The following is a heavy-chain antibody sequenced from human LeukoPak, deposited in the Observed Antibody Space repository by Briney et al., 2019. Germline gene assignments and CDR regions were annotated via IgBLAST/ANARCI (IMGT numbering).Heavy chain of an antibody. J-gene: IGHJ4*02. CDR2: FDPEDGET. V-gene: IGHV1-24*01. CDR3: ATDSPRHGSGSYLYYFDY. D-gene: IGHD3-10*01. Sequence: GASVKVSCKVSGYTLTELSMHWVRQAPGKGLEWMGGFDPEDGETIYAQKFQGRVTMTEDTSTDTAYMELSSLRSEDTAVYYCATDSPRHGSGSYLYYFDYWGQGTLVTVSS. CDR1: GYTLTELS.